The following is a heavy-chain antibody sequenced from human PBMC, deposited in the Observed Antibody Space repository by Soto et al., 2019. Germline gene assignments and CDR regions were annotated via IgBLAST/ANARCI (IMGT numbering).Heavy chain of an antibody. CDR2: SRDKVHSHTT. CDR1: GFTFSDHY. Sequence: PGGSLRLSCAASGFTFSDHYMYWVRQAPGKGLEWVGRSRDKVHSHTTEYAASVKGRFTISRGDSENSLYLQMNSLKTEDTAVYYCARGVVSTGYFDYWGQGTLVTVSS. V-gene: IGHV3-72*01. CDR3: ARGVVSTGYFDY. D-gene: IGHD5-12*01. J-gene: IGHJ4*02.